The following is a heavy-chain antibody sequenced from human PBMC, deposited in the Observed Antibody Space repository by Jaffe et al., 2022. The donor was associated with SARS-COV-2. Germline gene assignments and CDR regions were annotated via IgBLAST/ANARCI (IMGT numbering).Heavy chain of an antibody. CDR1: GFTFSDHY. Sequence: EVQLVESGGGLVQPGGSLRLSCTASGFTFSDHYMDWVRQAPGKGLEWVGRIRNTGNSYTTEYAAAVKGRFTISRDDSENSLYLEMSSLKTDDTAVYYCGGSFFGYFAMDVWGQGTTVTVSS. CDR3: GGSFFGYFAMDV. CDR2: IRNTGNSYTT. D-gene: IGHD1-26*01. V-gene: IGHV3-72*01. J-gene: IGHJ6*02.